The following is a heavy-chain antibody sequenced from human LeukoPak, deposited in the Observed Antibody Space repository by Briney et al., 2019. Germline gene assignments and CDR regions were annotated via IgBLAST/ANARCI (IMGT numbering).Heavy chain of an antibody. J-gene: IGHJ4*02. V-gene: IGHV1-46*01. Sequence: ASVKVSCKASGYTFTSYYMHWVRQAPGQGLEWMGIINPSGGSTSYAQKFQGRVTITRDTSTSTVYMELSSLRSEDTAVYYCARAGDNYDFWSGHYLIYWGQGTLVTVSS. D-gene: IGHD3-3*01. CDR1: GYTFTSYY. CDR2: INPSGGST. CDR3: ARAGDNYDFWSGHYLIY.